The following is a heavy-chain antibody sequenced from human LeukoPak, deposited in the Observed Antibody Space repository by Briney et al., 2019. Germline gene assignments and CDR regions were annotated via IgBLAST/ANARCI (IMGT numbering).Heavy chain of an antibody. D-gene: IGHD3-22*01. CDR1: GYTVTSYG. J-gene: IGHJ6*02. CDR3: ASLTPTHYYDSSGYYGLLRLGSELVYYGMDV. CDR2: ISAYNGNI. Sequence: ASVKVSCKASGYTVTSYGISWVRQAPGQGLEWMGWISAYNGNINYAQKLQGRVTMTTDTSTSTAYMELSSLRSEDTAVYYCASLTPTHYYDSSGYYGLLRLGSELVYYGMDVWGQGTTVTVSS. V-gene: IGHV1-18*01.